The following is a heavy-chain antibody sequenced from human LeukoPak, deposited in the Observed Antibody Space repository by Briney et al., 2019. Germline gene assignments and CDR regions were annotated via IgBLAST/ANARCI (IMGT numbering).Heavy chain of an antibody. CDR3: AKDLVGAFDY. J-gene: IGHJ4*02. D-gene: IGHD1-26*01. CDR2: ISYDGSNK. Sequence: GGSLRLSCAASGFTFSSYGMHWVRQAPGKGLEWVAVISYDGSNKYYADSVKGRFTISRDNSKNTPYLQMNSLRAEDTAVYYCAKDLVGAFDYWGQGTLVTVSS. V-gene: IGHV3-30*18. CDR1: GFTFSSYG.